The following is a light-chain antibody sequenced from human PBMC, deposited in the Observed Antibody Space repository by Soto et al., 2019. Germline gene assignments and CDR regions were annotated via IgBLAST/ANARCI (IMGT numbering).Light chain of an antibody. J-gene: IGKJ1*01. V-gene: IGKV3-15*01. Sequence: EIVLTQSPGTLSLSPGESATLSCRASQSVSSNLAWYQQKPGQAPRLLIYGASTRATGIPARFSGSGSGTDFTLTISGLEPEDSATYYCQHYNSYSEAFGQGTKVDIK. CDR2: GAS. CDR1: QSVSSN. CDR3: QHYNSYSEA.